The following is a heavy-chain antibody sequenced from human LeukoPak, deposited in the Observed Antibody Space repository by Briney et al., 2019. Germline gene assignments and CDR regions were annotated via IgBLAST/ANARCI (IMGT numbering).Heavy chain of an antibody. Sequence: GGSLRLSSADSGFTFSSHAMNWVRQAPGKGLEWVPVISYDGSNKYYVDSVKSRFTISRDNSKNTLYLQMNSLRAEDTAVYYCARVRTSSLRDWFDPWGQGTLVTVSS. CDR2: ISYDGSNK. J-gene: IGHJ5*02. CDR3: ARVRTSSLRDWFDP. CDR1: GFTFSSHA. D-gene: IGHD2-8*01. V-gene: IGHV3-30*04.